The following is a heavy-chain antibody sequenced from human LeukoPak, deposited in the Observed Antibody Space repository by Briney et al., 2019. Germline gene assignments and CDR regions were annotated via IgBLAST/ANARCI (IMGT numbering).Heavy chain of an antibody. Sequence: RGSLRLSCAASGFTFSSYGMHWVRQAPGKGLEWVAVISYDGSNKYYADSVKGRFTISRDNSKNTLYLQVNSLRAEDTAVYYCAKALDPKYGDYGDYWGQGTLVTVSS. CDR2: ISYDGSNK. CDR1: GFTFSSYG. J-gene: IGHJ4*02. V-gene: IGHV3-30*18. CDR3: AKALDPKYGDYGDY. D-gene: IGHD4-17*01.